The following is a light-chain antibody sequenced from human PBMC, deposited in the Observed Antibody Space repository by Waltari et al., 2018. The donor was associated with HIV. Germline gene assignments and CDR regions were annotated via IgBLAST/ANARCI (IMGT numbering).Light chain of an antibody. CDR2: SNN. J-gene: IGLJ3*02. V-gene: IGLV1-44*01. CDR3: AACDDSLNGWV. CDR1: SSNIGSNT. Sequence: QSVLTQPPSASGTPGQRVTISCSGSSSNIGSNTVNWYQQPPGTAPKLLIYSNNPRPSRVPGRFSCSKSGTAASLAISGLQSEDEADYYCAACDDSLNGWVFGGGTKLTVL.